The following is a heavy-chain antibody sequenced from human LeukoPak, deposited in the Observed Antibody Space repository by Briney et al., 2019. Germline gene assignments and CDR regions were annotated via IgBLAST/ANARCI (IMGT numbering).Heavy chain of an antibody. J-gene: IGHJ4*02. V-gene: IGHV4-34*01. CDR2: INHSGST. CDR3: ARGGAEVATIPLSGPYYFDY. CDR1: GGSFSGYY. Sequence: PSETLSLTCAVYGGSFSGYYWSWIRQPPGKGLEWIGEINHSGSTNYNPSLKSRVTISVDTSKNQFSLKLSSVTAADTAVYYCARGGAEVATIPLSGPYYFDYWGQGTLVTVSS. D-gene: IGHD5-24*01.